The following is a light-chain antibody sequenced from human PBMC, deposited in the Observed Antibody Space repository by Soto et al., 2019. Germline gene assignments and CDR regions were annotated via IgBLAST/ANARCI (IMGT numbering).Light chain of an antibody. CDR3: QQYNKWPQ. CDR2: GAS. CDR1: QSVSNK. Sequence: EIVMPQSPGTLSVSPGERATLFCRASQSVSNKLAWYQQKPGQAPRLIIYGASTRATGIPARFSGSGSGTDFTLTISSLQSEDFAIYYCQQYNKWPQFGGGTKVEIK. J-gene: IGKJ4*02. V-gene: IGKV3-15*01.